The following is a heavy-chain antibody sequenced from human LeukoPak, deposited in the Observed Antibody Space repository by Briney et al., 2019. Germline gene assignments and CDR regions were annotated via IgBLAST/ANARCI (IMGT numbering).Heavy chain of an antibody. CDR1: GGSISSGGYY. CDR2: IYYSGST. D-gene: IGHD3-22*01. V-gene: IGHV4-31*03. J-gene: IGHJ4*02. CDR3: ARGRYYDSSGYYEYFDN. Sequence: SETLSLTCTVSGGSISSGGYYWSWIRQHPGKGLEWIGYIYYSGSTYYNPSLKSRVTISVDTSKNQFSLKLSSVTAADTAVYYCARGRYYDSSGYYEYFDNWGQGTLVTVTS.